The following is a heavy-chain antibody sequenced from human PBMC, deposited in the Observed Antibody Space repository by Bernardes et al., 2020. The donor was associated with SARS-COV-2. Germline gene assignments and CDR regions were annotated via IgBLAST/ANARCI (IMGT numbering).Heavy chain of an antibody. J-gene: IGHJ3*02. CDR1: GGSIRSDY. Sequence: SETLSLTCSVSGGSIRSDYWSWIRQPPGKGLEWIGYISFSGDTNYNPSLTSRLTISLDRSKNQFSLKLSSVTAADTAVYYCARAKSIYYYDSSGYQKDKADAFDIWGQGTTVTVSS. D-gene: IGHD3-22*01. V-gene: IGHV4-59*01. CDR2: ISFSGDT. CDR3: ARAKSIYYYDSSGYQKDKADAFDI.